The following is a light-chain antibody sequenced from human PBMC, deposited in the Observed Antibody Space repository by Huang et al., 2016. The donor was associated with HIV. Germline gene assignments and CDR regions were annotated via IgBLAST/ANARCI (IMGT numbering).Light chain of an antibody. CDR3: QQYFNSPLT. CDR1: QGITNS. Sequence: DIQMTQSPSSLSVSVGDRVTITCRASQGITNSLAWYQQTPGQAPKLLVFAVCKLGSGVPARFSGSGSGTDYTLTISGLHPEDFATYYCQQYFNSPLTFGGGTKVEIK. J-gene: IGKJ4*01. V-gene: IGKV1-NL1*01. CDR2: AVC.